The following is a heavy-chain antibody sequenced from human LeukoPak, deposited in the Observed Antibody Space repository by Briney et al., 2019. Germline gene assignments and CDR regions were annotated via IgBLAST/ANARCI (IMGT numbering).Heavy chain of an antibody. CDR2: ISYDGSNK. J-gene: IGHJ4*02. V-gene: IGHV3-30-3*01. Sequence: GGSLRLSCAASGFTFSNYAMHWVRQAPGKGLEWVAVISYDGSNKYYADSVKGRFTISRDNSKNTLYLQMNSLRAEDTAVYYCARDGLSMIVVVSIDYWGQGTLVTVSS. D-gene: IGHD3-22*01. CDR3: ARDGLSMIVVVSIDY. CDR1: GFTFSNYA.